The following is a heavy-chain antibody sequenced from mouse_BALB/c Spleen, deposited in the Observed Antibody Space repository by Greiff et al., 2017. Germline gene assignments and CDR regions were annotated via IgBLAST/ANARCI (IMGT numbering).Heavy chain of an antibody. J-gene: IGHJ2*01. Sequence: EVQLVESGGGLVKPGGSLKLSCAASGFTFSDYYMYWVRQTPEKRLEWVATIRDGGSYTYYPDSVKGRFTISRDNAKNNLYLQMSSLKSEDTAMYYCARGYYDYDGRGFDYWGQGTTRTVSS. CDR2: IRDGGSYT. CDR1: GFTFSDYY. D-gene: IGHD2-4*01. CDR3: ARGYYDYDGRGFDY. V-gene: IGHV5-4*02.